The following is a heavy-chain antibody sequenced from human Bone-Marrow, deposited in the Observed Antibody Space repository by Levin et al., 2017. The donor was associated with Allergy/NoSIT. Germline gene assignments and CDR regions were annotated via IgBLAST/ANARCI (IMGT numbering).Heavy chain of an antibody. V-gene: IGHV3-7*01. J-gene: IGHJ3*02. Sequence: HPGGSLRLSCVASGFTFSNYWMTWVRQAPGKGLEWVANIKQDGNEKHYVDSVEGRFTISRDNSKNSLYLQMNSLRAEDTAVYSCARDQSPTRGIAWFDAFDIWGQGTMVIVSS. CDR1: GFTFSNYW. CDR3: ARDQSPTRGIAWFDAFDI. CDR2: IKQDGNEK. D-gene: IGHD3-9*01.